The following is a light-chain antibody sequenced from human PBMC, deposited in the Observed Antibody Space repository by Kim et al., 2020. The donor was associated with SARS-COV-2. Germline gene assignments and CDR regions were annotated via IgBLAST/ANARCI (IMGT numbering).Light chain of an antibody. J-gene: IGLJ2*01. CDR1: SLRTYY. V-gene: IGLV3-19*01. Sequence: SSELTQDPAVSVALGQTVRITCQGDSLRTYYTTWFQQKPGQAPIVVFYGKNNRPSGIPDRFSGSSSGNTASLTITATQAGDEADYYFTSRANNDNVLFGG. CDR2: GKN. CDR3: TSRANNDNVL.